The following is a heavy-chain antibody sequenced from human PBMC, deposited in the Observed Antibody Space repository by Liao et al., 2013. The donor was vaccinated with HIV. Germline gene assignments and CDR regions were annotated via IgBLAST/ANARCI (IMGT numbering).Heavy chain of an antibody. D-gene: IGHD4-23*01. Sequence: QVQLQESGPGLVKPSQTLSLTCTVSGGSISSGTYFWTWIRQPAGKGLEWIGRIYSSGTTTYNPSLKSRVTISVDTSGNQFSLKLSSVTAADTAVYYCARGATVVTPMIFDYWGQGTLVTVSS. CDR2: IYSSGTT. CDR1: GGSISSGTYF. J-gene: IGHJ4*02. CDR3: ARGATVVTPMIFDY. V-gene: IGHV4-61*02.